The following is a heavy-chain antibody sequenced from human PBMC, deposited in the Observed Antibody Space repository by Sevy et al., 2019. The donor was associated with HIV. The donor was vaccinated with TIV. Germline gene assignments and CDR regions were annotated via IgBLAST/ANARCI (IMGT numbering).Heavy chain of an antibody. CDR2: ISGFNNYI. D-gene: IGHD6-19*01. J-gene: IGHJ4*02. Sequence: GGSLRLSCAPSGFTFSTYSMSWVRQAPGKGLEWVSYISGFNNYIYYADSLRGGFTISRDNAKNSLYLQMNNVRAEDTAVYYCARGASSGWDYFDYWGQGTLVTVSS. CDR3: ARGASSGWDYFDY. V-gene: IGHV3-21*01. CDR1: GFTFSTYS.